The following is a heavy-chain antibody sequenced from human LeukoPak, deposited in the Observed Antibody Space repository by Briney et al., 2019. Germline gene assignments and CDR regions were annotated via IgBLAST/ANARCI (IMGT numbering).Heavy chain of an antibody. CDR3: ARDPPVVTDRYFDY. V-gene: IGHV1-46*01. CDR1: GYTFTSYY. Sequence: ASVKVSCKTSGYTFTSYYMHWVRQAPGQGLEWMGVINPSDDSTSYAQKFQGRVTMTRDTSTSTVYMELSSLRSEDTAVYYCARDPPVVTDRYFDYWGQGNLVTVSS. D-gene: IGHD2-21*02. CDR2: INPSDDST. J-gene: IGHJ4*02.